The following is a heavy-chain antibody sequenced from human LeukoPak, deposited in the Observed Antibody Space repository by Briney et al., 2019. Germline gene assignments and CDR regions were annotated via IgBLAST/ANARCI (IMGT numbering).Heavy chain of an antibody. D-gene: IGHD6-19*01. V-gene: IGHV5-51*01. CDR3: VRLGYSSGWPPGYFDY. CDR2: IYFGDSDT. Sequence: GESLKISCKDSGYSFSSYWIGWVRQMPGKDLEWMGIIYFGDSDTRYSPSFQGLVTMSADKSIITAYLQWSSLKASDTAMYYCVRLGYSSGWPPGYFDYWGQGTLVTVSS. J-gene: IGHJ4*02. CDR1: GYSFSSYW.